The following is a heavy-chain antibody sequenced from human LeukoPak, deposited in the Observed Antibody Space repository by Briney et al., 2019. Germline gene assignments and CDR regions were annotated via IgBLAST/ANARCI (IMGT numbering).Heavy chain of an antibody. Sequence: GGSLRLSCAASGFTFSSYGMHWVRQAPGKGLEWVSAISGSGGSTYYADSVKGRFTISRDNSKNTLYLQMNSLRAEDTAVYYCAKDRWGRDYFDYWGQGTLVTVSS. CDR1: GFTFSSYG. V-gene: IGHV3-23*01. D-gene: IGHD4-23*01. J-gene: IGHJ4*02. CDR3: AKDRWGRDYFDY. CDR2: ISGSGGST.